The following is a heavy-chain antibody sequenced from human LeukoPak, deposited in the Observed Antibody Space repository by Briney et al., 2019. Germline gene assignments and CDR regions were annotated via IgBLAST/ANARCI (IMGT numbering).Heavy chain of an antibody. D-gene: IGHD6-6*01. J-gene: IGHJ4*02. CDR3: ARDQRRYSSSSVDY. V-gene: IGHV1-18*01. Sequence: ASVKVSCKASGYIFTSYGISWVRQAPGQGLEWMGWISAYNGNRNYAQKFQGRVTMTTDTSTSTANMELRSLRSDDTAVYYCARDQRRYSSSSVDYWGQGTLVTVSS. CDR1: GYIFTSYG. CDR2: ISAYNGNR.